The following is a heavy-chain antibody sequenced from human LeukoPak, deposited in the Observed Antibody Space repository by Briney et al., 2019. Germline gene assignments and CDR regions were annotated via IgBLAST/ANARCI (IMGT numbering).Heavy chain of an antibody. CDR1: GGSISGYY. CDR3: ARIITGTTTAFDI. V-gene: IGHV4-4*07. CDR2: IHTSGST. Sequence: PSETLSLTCTVSGGSISGYYWSWIRQPAGKGLEWIGRIHTSGSTHYNPSLKSRVTMSVDTSKNQFSLKLSSVTAADTAVYYCARIITGTTTAFDIWGQGTIVTVSS. J-gene: IGHJ3*02. D-gene: IGHD1-7*01.